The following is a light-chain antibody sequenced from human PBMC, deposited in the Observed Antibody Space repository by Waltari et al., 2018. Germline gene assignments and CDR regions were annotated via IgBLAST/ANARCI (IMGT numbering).Light chain of an antibody. Sequence: DIVFTQSPASLPLSPGERATLSCRASQSVSSYLAWYQQKPGQAPRLLIYDASNRATGIPARFSGSGSGTDFTLTISSLEPEDFAVYYCQQRRDWPITFGQGTRLEIK. CDR1: QSVSSY. CDR2: DAS. V-gene: IGKV3-11*01. J-gene: IGKJ5*01. CDR3: QQRRDWPIT.